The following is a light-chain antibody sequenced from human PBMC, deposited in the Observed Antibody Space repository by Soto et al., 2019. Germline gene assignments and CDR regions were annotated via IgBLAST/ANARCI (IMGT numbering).Light chain of an antibody. J-gene: IGKJ1*01. V-gene: IGKV1-5*03. CDR1: QSIDTW. CDR3: HQSNYYPWP. Sequence: DIQMTQSPSTLSASVGDRITITCRASQSIDTWLAWYQQKPGKDPNLLIYKASTLQSGVQSRFSGSGSETEFTLTLSGLQPDDFATYPCHQSNYYPWPFGQGTKVEI. CDR2: KAS.